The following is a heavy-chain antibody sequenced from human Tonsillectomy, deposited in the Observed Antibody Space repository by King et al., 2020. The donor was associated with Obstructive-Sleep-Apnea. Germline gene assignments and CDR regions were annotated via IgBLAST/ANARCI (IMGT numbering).Heavy chain of an antibody. V-gene: IGHV4-4*07. CDR1: GGSINRYY. D-gene: IGHD2-15*01. J-gene: IGHJ5*01. CDR2: IYTSGST. Sequence: QLQESGPGLVKPSETLSLTCTVSGGSINRYYWSWIPQPAGKGLDGIGRIYTSGSTNYTPSLKSRVTLSVDTSKNQFSLKLSPVTAADTAVYYCARDGSVGWFDSWGQGTLVTVSS. CDR3: ARDGSVGWFDS.